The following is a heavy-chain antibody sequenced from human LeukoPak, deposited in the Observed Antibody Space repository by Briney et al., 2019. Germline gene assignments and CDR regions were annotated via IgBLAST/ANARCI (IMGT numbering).Heavy chain of an antibody. CDR3: ATPTLSYAAHDAFDI. CDR1: GYTFTGYY. J-gene: IGHJ3*02. D-gene: IGHD6-6*01. V-gene: IGHV1-2*02. CDR2: VDPVRGGT. Sequence: GASVKVSCKASGYTFTGYYMHWVRQAPGQGLEWMGWVDPVRGGTSYAQKFQGRVTMTRDTSISTAYMELSRLRSDDTAVYYCATPTLSYAAHDAFDIWGQGTMVTVSS.